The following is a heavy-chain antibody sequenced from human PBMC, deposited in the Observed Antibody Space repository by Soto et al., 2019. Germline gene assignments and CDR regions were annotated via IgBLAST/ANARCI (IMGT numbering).Heavy chain of an antibody. Sequence: WGSLRLSCAASGFTFISYSIICVRHSPFKWLEWVSSISSSSSYIYYADSVKGRFTISRDYAKNSLYLQMNSLRAEDTAVYYCARESYYYDSSGYYPFDIWGQGTMVTVSS. CDR1: GFTFISYS. CDR2: ISSSSSYI. V-gene: IGHV3-21*01. D-gene: IGHD3-22*01. J-gene: IGHJ3*02. CDR3: ARESYYYDSSGYYPFDI.